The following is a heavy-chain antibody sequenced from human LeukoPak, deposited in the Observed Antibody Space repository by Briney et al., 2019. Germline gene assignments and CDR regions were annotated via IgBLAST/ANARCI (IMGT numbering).Heavy chain of an antibody. Sequence: ASVKVSCKASGGTFSSYAISWVRQAPGQGREWMGRIIPIFGIANYAQKFQGRVTITADKSTSTAYMELSSLRSEDTAVYYCARSLGYCSSNSCPFDSWGQGTLVTVSS. D-gene: IGHD2-2*01. CDR1: GGTFSSYA. V-gene: IGHV1-69*04. J-gene: IGHJ4*02. CDR2: IIPIFGIA. CDR3: ARSLGYCSSNSCPFDS.